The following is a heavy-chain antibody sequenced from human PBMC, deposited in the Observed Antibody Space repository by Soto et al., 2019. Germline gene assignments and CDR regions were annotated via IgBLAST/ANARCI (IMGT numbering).Heavy chain of an antibody. J-gene: IGHJ4*02. V-gene: IGHV1-2*02. D-gene: IGHD1-26*01. CDR2: INPKSGGT. CDR3: ARDLAKGGGSAGFDY. Sequence: ASVKVSCKASGYTFTVYYMHWVRQAPGQGLEWMGWINPKSGGTMYPQKFQGRVTMTWDTSISTAYMALTRLRSDDTAVCYCARDLAKGGGSAGFDYWGQGTPVTVSS. CDR1: GYTFTVYY.